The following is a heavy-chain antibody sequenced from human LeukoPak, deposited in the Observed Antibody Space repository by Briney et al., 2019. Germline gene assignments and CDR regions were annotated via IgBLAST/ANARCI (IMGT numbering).Heavy chain of an antibody. J-gene: IGHJ4*02. CDR2: ISSSSSYI. CDR1: GVSISGTG. D-gene: IGHD2-15*01. Sequence: PSETLSLTCTVSGVSISGTGYYWGWIRQAPGKGLEWVSSISSSSSYIYYADSVKGRFTISRDNAKNSLYLQMNSLRAEDTAVYYCARDLRNAANDYWGQGTLVTVSS. CDR3: ARDLRNAANDY. V-gene: IGHV3-21*01.